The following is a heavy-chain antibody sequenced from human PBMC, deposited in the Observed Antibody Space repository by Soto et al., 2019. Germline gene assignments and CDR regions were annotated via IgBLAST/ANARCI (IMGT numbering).Heavy chain of an antibody. J-gene: IGHJ4*02. CDR2: IFSSGST. Sequence: ASETLSLTCTVSGGSINTFYWGWVRQPAGKGLEWIGRIFSSGSTSSNPSLESRVAMSVDTSKNHFSLNLSSVTAADMAVYYCAREGSYSAYNFAHGIQLWSFDFWGQGALVTVSS. V-gene: IGHV4-4*07. CDR3: AREGSYSAYNFAHGIQLWSFDF. CDR1: GGSINTFY. D-gene: IGHD5-12*01.